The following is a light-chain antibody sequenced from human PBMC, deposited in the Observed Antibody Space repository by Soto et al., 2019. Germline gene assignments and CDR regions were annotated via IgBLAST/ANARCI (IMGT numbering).Light chain of an antibody. J-gene: IGLJ1*01. Sequence: QSVLTQPASVSGSPGQSIAISCTGTSSDVGGYNYVSWYQQHPGKAPKLMIYDVNNRPSGVSNRFSGSKSGNTASLTISGLQAEDEADYYCSSNTTSSTYVFGTGTKVTV. CDR2: DVN. CDR1: SSDVGGYNY. V-gene: IGLV2-14*03. CDR3: SSNTTSSTYV.